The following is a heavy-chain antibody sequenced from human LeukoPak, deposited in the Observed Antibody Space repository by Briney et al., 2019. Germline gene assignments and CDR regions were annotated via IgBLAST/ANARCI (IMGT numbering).Heavy chain of an antibody. CDR2: FDPEDGET. J-gene: IGHJ6*03. CDR3: ATALGYCSGGSCYFYMDV. V-gene: IGHV1-24*01. CDR1: GFTFSSYS. Sequence: KPGGSLRLSCAASGFTFSSYSMNWVRQAPGKGLEWMGGFDPEDGETIYAQKFQGRVTMTEDTSTDTAYMELSSLRSEDTAVYYCATALGYCSGGSCYFYMDVWGKGTTVTVSS. D-gene: IGHD2-15*01.